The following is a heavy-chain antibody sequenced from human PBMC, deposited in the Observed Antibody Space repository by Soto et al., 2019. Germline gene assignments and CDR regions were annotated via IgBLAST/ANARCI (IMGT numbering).Heavy chain of an antibody. Sequence: ASVKVSCKASGYTFTGYYMHWVRQAPGQGLEWMGWINPNSGGTNYAQKFQGWVTMTRDTSISTAYMELSRLRSDDTAVYYCARGEDWAARQQLWFDPWGQGTLVPVSS. CDR3: ARGEDWAARQQLWFDP. D-gene: IGHD6-6*01. CDR1: GYTFTGYY. CDR2: INPNSGGT. V-gene: IGHV1-2*04. J-gene: IGHJ5*02.